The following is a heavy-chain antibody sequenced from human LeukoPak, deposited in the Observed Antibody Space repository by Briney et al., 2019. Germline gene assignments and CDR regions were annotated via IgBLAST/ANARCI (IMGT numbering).Heavy chain of an antibody. V-gene: IGHV3-23*01. D-gene: IGHD6-19*01. CDR1: GFSFSTYA. Sequence: GGSLRLSCAASGFSFSTYAMSWVRQAPGKGLEFVSSVGAGGGSTYYADSVQGRFAISRDNSANTLYLQMNSLRADDTAVCFCAIDPYSSGWRGGDYFDYWGQGTLVIVSS. CDR3: AIDPYSSGWRGGDYFDY. J-gene: IGHJ4*02. CDR2: VGAGGGST.